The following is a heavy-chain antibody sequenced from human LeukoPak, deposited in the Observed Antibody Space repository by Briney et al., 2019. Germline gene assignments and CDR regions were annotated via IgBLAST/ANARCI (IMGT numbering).Heavy chain of an antibody. Sequence: GEFLKISCKGSGYSFTSYWIGWVRQMPGKGLEWMGIIYPGDSDTRYSPSFQGQVTISADKSISTAYLQWSSLKASDTAMYYCARYTPQHSIAFDIWGQGTMVTVSS. D-gene: IGHD4-11*01. CDR1: GYSFTSYW. CDR3: ARYTPQHSIAFDI. V-gene: IGHV5-51*01. CDR2: IYPGDSDT. J-gene: IGHJ3*02.